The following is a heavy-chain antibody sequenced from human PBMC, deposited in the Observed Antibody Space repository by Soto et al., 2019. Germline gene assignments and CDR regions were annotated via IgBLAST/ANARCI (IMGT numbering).Heavy chain of an antibody. J-gene: IGHJ4*02. CDR1: GFTFKYHH. V-gene: IGHV3-11*01. D-gene: IGHD3-3*01. CDR2: ISGSETTI. CDR3: ARVGDMAYKN. Sequence: QVQLVQSGAEVKKPGGSLRLSCAASGFTFKYHHMTWIRQAPGMGLEWLSYISGSETTIYYAESVRGRFTISRDNAKNSLYLQMNSLRVEDTAVYYCARVGDMAYKNWGQGTLVTVSS.